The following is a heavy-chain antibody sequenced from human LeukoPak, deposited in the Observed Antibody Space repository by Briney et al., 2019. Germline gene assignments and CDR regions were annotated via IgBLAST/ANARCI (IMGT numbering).Heavy chain of an antibody. D-gene: IGHD2-2*01. CDR2: ISWDGGST. Sequence: GGSLRLSCAASGFTFDDYTMHWVRQAPGKGLEWVSLISWDGGSTYYADSVKGRFTISRDNAKNSLYLQMNSLRDEDTAPYFCTRDPHALDYWGQGTLVTVSS. CDR3: TRDPHALDY. J-gene: IGHJ4*02. CDR1: GFTFDDYT. V-gene: IGHV3-43*01.